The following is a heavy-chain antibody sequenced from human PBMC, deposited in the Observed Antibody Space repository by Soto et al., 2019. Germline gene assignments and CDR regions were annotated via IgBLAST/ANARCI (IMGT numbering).Heavy chain of an antibody. J-gene: IGHJ5*02. CDR1: GGSFSGYY. CDR2: INHSGST. D-gene: IGHD2-15*01. CDR3: ARKRWSPRTLWFDP. Sequence: QVQLQQWGAGLLKPSETLSLTCAVYGGSFSGYYWSWIRQPPGKGLEWIGEINHSGSTNYNPSLRGRVTISVDTSKNQFSLKLSSVTAADTAVYYCARKRWSPRTLWFDPCGQGTLVTVSS. V-gene: IGHV4-34*01.